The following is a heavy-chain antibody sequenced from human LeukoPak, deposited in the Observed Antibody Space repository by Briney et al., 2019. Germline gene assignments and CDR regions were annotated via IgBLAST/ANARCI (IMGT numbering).Heavy chain of an antibody. CDR2: IYYSGST. V-gene: IGHV4-59*08. CDR3: ARVRWGTFDY. D-gene: IGHD3-16*01. J-gene: IGHJ4*02. Sequence: SETLSLTCTVSGGSISSYYWSWIRQPPGKGLEWIGYIYYSGSTNYNPSLKSRVTISVDTSKNQFSLKLSSVTAADTAVCYCARVRWGTFDYWGQGTLVTVSS. CDR1: GGSISSYY.